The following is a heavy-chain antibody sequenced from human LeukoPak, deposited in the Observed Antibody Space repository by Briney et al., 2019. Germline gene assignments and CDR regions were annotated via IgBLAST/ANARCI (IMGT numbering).Heavy chain of an antibody. D-gene: IGHD4-17*01. V-gene: IGHV1-2*02. J-gene: IGHJ5*02. Sequence: ASVKVSCKASGYTFTGYYMHWVRQAPGQGLEWMGWINPNSGCTNYAQKFQGRVTMTKDTSISTAYMELSRLRSDDTAVYYCAREAPDYGEIGWFDPWGQGTLVTVSS. CDR1: GYTFTGYY. CDR3: AREAPDYGEIGWFDP. CDR2: INPNSGCT.